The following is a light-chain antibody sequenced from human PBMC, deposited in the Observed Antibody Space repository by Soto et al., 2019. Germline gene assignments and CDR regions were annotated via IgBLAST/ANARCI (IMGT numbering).Light chain of an antibody. Sequence: DIQMTQSPSSLSASVGDRVTITCGAGQRINNHLNWYQQKPGKVPELLIYAASSLQSGVPSRLSGSGYGTDLTITISSLKSEDFKTYYCQQSFDTTRTFGHGTKVDIK. CDR1: QRINNH. CDR3: QQSFDTTRT. V-gene: IGKV1-39*01. CDR2: AAS. J-gene: IGKJ1*01.